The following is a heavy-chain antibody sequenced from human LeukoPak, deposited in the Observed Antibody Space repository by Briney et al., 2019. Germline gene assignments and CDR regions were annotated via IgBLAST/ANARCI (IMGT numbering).Heavy chain of an antibody. CDR2: IYTSGST. D-gene: IGHD4-11*01. Sequence: SQTLSLTCGVSGGFISSGGYYWSWIRQPVGKGLEWIGRIYTSGSTNYNPSLKSRVTISVDTSKNQFSLKLSSVTAADTAVYYCARAASGLTRLHPGFYFDYWGQGTLVTVSS. CDR1: GGFISSGGYY. V-gene: IGHV4-61*02. J-gene: IGHJ4*02. CDR3: ARAASGLTRLHPGFYFDY.